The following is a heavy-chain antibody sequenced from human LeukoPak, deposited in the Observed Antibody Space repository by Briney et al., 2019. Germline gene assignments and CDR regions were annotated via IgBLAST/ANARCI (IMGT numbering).Heavy chain of an antibody. CDR2: IYPGDSDT. CDR1: GYSFTSYW. CDR3: ASTIFTAGYGSGSYYPYWYFDL. V-gene: IGHV5-51*01. Sequence: HGESLKISCKGSGYSFTSYWIGWVRQMPGKGLEWMGIIYPGDSDTRYSPSFQGQVTISADKSISTAYLQWSSLRASDTAMYYCASTIFTAGYGSGSYYPYWYFDLWGRGTLVTVSS. D-gene: IGHD3-10*01. J-gene: IGHJ2*01.